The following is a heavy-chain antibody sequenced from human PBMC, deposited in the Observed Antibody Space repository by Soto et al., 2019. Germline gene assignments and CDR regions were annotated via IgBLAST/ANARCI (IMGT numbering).Heavy chain of an antibody. V-gene: IGHV4-31*03. CDR1: GGSISSIDYY. D-gene: IGHD2-8*01. J-gene: IGHJ4*02. CDR3: AGKPNALVYFDY. CDR2: MHSSGPA. Sequence: QVHLQESGPGLLKPSQTLSLTCTVSGGSISSIDYYWTWIRLHPEKGLEWIGYMHSSGPAYYNPSLKSRITISVDTCKNQFSLDLASVTAADTTMYYCAGKPNALVYFDYWGQGTPVTISS.